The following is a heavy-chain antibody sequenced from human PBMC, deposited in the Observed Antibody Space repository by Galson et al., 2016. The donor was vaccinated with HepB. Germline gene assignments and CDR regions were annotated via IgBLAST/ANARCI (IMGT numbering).Heavy chain of an antibody. D-gene: IGHD3-10*01. CDR3: ARDNRRVVRGGIKGGMDV. CDR1: GYTFTSYG. J-gene: IGHJ6*02. V-gene: IGHV1-18*04. Sequence: SVKVSCKASGYTFTSYGISWVRQAPRQGLEWMGWISAYNGNTNYAQNLHGRVTMTTDTSTSTAYMELRSLRSDDTAGFYCARDNRRVVRGGIKGGMDVWGQGTTVIVSS. CDR2: ISAYNGNT.